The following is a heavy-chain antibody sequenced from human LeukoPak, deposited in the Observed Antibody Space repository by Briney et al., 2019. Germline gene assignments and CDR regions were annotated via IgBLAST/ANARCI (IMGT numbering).Heavy chain of an antibody. CDR2: INHSGST. CDR1: GGSFSGYY. Sequence: SETLSLTCAVYGGSFSGYYWSWIRQPPGKGLEWIGEINHSGSTNYNPSLKSRVTISVDTSKNQFSPKLSSVTAADTAVYYCARRGYSYGYPLVAFDIWGQGTMVTVSS. D-gene: IGHD5-18*01. V-gene: IGHV4-34*01. CDR3: ARRGYSYGYPLVAFDI. J-gene: IGHJ3*02.